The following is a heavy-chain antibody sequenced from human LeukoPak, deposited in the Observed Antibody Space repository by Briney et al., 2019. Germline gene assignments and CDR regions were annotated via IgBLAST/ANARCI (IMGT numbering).Heavy chain of an antibody. D-gene: IGHD1-26*01. CDR1: GGSMSSTSR. J-gene: IGHJ3*02. V-gene: IGHV4-4*02. CDR2: MYHSGST. Sequence: SDTLSLTCAVSGGSMSSTSRWSWVRQPPGKGLECIGEMYHSGSTNSNPSLKSRVTKSVDTSKNQFSLKLSSVTAADTAVYYCARRSRGSDAFDIWGQGTMVTVSS. CDR3: ARRSRGSDAFDI.